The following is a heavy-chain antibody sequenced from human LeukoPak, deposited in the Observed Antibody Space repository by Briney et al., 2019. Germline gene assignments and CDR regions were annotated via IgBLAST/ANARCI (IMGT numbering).Heavy chain of an antibody. D-gene: IGHD4-11*01. CDR3: ARDLLGPATVTTGY. Sequence: TGGSLRLSCAASGFTVSSNYMSWVRQAPGKGLEWVSVIYSGGSTYYADSVKGRFTISRDNSKNTLYLQMNSLRAEDTAVYYCARDLLGPATVTTGYWGQGTLVTVSS. J-gene: IGHJ4*02. CDR1: GFTVSSNY. CDR2: IYSGGST. V-gene: IGHV3-53*01.